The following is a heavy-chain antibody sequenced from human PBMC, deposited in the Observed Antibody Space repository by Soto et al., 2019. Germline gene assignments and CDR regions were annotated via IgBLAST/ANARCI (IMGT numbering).Heavy chain of an antibody. D-gene: IGHD2-2*01. CDR2: ISAYNGNT. Sequence: SPLKVSCKASGYSFTSYGISWVRQATGQGLEWMGWISAYNGNTNYAQKLQGRVTMTTDTSTSTAYMELRSLRSDDTAVYYCARDAVYCSSTSSYSHISEYYYYGMDVWGQGTTVTVSS. V-gene: IGHV1-18*01. CDR1: GYSFTSYG. J-gene: IGHJ6*02. CDR3: ARDAVYCSSTSSYSHISEYYYYGMDV.